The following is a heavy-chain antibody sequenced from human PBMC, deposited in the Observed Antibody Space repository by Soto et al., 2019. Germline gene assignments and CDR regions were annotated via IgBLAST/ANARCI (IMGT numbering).Heavy chain of an antibody. CDR2: IKPDGSEK. V-gene: IGHV3-7*04. J-gene: IGHJ3*02. CDR1: GFSFSTYW. D-gene: IGHD3-22*01. CDR3: ARVDYYETSGPFSDVFDI. Sequence: GGSLRLSCRASGFSFSTYWMSWVRQAPGKGLEWVANIKPDGSEKWYVDSVKGRFTISRDNAKNSLYLQMISLRAEDTAVYYFARVDYYETSGPFSDVFDIWGQGTMVTVSS.